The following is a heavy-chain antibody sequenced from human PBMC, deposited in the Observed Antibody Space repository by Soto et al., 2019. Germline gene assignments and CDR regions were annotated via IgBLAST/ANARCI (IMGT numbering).Heavy chain of an antibody. CDR3: ARGDWPTQMDV. J-gene: IGHJ6*02. D-gene: IGHD2-21*01. Sequence: QVQLQESGPGLVKPSQTLSLTCTVSGGSISGGTYYWRWIRQPPGQGLEWIGYIYFSGSTYYNPSLKSRVIISVDTSKNQFSLRLSSVTAADTAVYYCARGDWPTQMDVWGQGTTVTVSS. V-gene: IGHV4-31*03. CDR2: IYFSGST. CDR1: GGSISGGTYY.